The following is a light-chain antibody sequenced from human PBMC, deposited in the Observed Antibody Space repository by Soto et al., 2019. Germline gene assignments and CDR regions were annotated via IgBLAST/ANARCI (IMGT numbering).Light chain of an antibody. CDR3: CSYAGRYSSYV. CDR2: DVN. Sequence: QSALTQPRSVSGSPGQSVTISCTGTSTDVGAYDFVSWYQQHPGKAPQVIIYDVNKRPSGVPDRFSGSKSDNTASLTISGLQADDEADYYSCSYAGRYSSYVFGGGTKVTVL. J-gene: IGLJ1*01. V-gene: IGLV2-11*01. CDR1: STDVGAYDF.